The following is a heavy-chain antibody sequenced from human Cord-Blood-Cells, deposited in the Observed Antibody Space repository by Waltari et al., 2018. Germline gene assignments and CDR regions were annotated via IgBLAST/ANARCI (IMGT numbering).Heavy chain of an antibody. CDR1: GGSISSSSYY. J-gene: IGHJ4*02. CDR3: ARLTYDSSGYFIDY. V-gene: IGHV4-39*01. Sequence: QLQLQESGPGLVKPSETLSLPCTVPGGSISSSSYYWGWIRQPPGKGLEWIGSIYYSGSTYYNPSLKSRVTISVDTSKNQFSLKLSSVTAADTAVYYCARLTYDSSGYFIDYWGQGTLVTVSS. D-gene: IGHD3-22*01. CDR2: IYYSGST.